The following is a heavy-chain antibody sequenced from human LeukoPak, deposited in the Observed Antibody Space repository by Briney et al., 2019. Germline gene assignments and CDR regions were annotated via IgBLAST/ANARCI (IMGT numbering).Heavy chain of an antibody. J-gene: IGHJ5*02. D-gene: IGHD4-17*01. V-gene: IGHV1-69*04. CDR1: GGTFSSYA. CDR2: IIPILGIA. Sequence: SVKVSCKASGGTFSSYAISWVRQAPGQGLEWMGRIIPILGIANYAQKFQGRVTITADKSTSTAYMELSSLRSEDTAVYYCARDDYGDYLGWFDPWGQGTLVAVSS. CDR3: ARDDYGDYLGWFDP.